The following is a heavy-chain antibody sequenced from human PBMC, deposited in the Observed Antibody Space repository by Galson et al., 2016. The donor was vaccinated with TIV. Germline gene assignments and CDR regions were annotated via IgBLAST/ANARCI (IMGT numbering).Heavy chain of an antibody. J-gene: IGHJ4*02. V-gene: IGHV1-69*02. Sequence: SVKVSCKASGGTFISYTLSWMRQAPGQGLEWMGRIIPVLGMTNYAQKFQGRVTITADRFTGTAYLELSSLRPGDTAVHYCARADSVDISSTEYWGQGTLVTVSS. D-gene: IGHD3-9*01. CDR2: IIPVLGMT. CDR3: ARADSVDISSTEY. CDR1: GGTFISYT.